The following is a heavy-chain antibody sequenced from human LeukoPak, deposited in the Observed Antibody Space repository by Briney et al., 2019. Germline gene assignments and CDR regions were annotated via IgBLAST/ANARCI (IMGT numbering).Heavy chain of an antibody. J-gene: IGHJ6*03. D-gene: IGHD3-9*01. CDR2: ISSSSSSYI. CDR1: GFTFSSYE. CDR3: ARVGYDILTGYYPLYYYYYYMDV. Sequence: GGSLRLSCAASGFTFSSYEMNWVRQAPGKGLEWVSYISSSSSSYIYYADSVKGRFTISRDNAKNSLYLQMNSLRAEDTALYYCARVGYDILTGYYPLYYYYYYMDVWGKGTTVTVSS. V-gene: IGHV3-21*05.